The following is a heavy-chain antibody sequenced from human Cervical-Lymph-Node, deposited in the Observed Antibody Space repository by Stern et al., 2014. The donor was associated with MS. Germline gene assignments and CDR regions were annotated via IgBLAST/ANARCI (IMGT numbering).Heavy chain of an antibody. Sequence: QVQLLQSGADVKKPGASVKVSCKASGYTFTNYGITWVRQAPGQGLEWVGWISAYSGNTKYAQSRQGRVSMTTDTSTRTAYMELRSLRSDDTAVYYCARDVYSSSSRADYWGQGTLVTVSS. D-gene: IGHD6-6*01. CDR2: ISAYSGNT. CDR1: GYTFTNYG. CDR3: ARDVYSSSSRADY. J-gene: IGHJ4*02. V-gene: IGHV1-18*01.